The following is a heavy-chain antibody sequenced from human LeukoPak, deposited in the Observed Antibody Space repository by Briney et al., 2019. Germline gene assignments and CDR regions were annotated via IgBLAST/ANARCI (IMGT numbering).Heavy chain of an antibody. CDR2: INPNSGGA. Sequence: ASVKVSCKASGYTLTDYFLHWVRQAPGQGLEWMGWINPNSGGATYAQKFQGRVTMTRDTSISTVYMEMGGLTSDDTAVYYCARDSGTPTTPPTDFWGQGTRVIVSS. CDR3: ARDSGTPTTPPTDF. CDR1: GYTLTDYF. D-gene: IGHD1-1*01. J-gene: IGHJ4*02. V-gene: IGHV1-2*02.